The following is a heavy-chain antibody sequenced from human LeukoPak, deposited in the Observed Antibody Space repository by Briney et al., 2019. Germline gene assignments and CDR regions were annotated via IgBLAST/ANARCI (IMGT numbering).Heavy chain of an antibody. J-gene: IGHJ6*04. CDR3: AELGITMIGGV. D-gene: IGHD3-10*02. CDR1: GFTFSRYW. CDR2: ISNSGNTI. Sequence: LPGGSLRLSCAASGFTFSRYWMSWVRQAPGKGLEWVSYISNSGNTIYYADSVKGRFTISRDNAKNSLYLQMNSLRAEDTAVYYCAELGITMIGGVWGKGTTVTISS. V-gene: IGHV3-48*03.